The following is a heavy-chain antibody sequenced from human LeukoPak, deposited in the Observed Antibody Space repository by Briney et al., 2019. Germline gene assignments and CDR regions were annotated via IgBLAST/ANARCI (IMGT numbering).Heavy chain of an antibody. CDR2: ISYDGSNK. Sequence: GGSLRLSCAASGFTFSSYAMHWVRQAPGKGLEWVAVISYDGSNKYYADSVKGRFTTSRDNSKNTLYLQMNSLRAEDTAVYYCARGYSSSWYTIGEYFQHWGQGTLVTVSS. J-gene: IGHJ1*01. CDR3: ARGYSSSWYTIGEYFQH. CDR1: GFTFSSYA. D-gene: IGHD6-13*01. V-gene: IGHV3-30*01.